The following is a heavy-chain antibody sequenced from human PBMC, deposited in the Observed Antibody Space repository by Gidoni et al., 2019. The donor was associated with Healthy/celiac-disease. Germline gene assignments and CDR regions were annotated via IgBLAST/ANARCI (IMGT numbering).Heavy chain of an antibody. CDR1: GGSISSSSYY. D-gene: IGHD6-13*01. V-gene: IGHV4-39*01. Sequence: QLQLQASGPGLVKPSVTLSLTCTVPGGSISSSSYYWGWFRQPPGKGLEWIGSIYYSGSTYYNPSLKSRGTISVETSKNQFSLKLSSVTAADTAVYYCARHLSSSSEDAFDIWGQGTMVTVSS. J-gene: IGHJ3*02. CDR2: IYYSGST. CDR3: ARHLSSSSEDAFDI.